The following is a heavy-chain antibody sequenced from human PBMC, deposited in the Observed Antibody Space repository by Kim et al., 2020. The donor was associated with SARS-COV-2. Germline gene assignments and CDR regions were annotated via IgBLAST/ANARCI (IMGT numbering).Heavy chain of an antibody. CDR2: IDYSGRT. D-gene: IGHD3-9*01. J-gene: IGHJ6*03. CDR3: ARAKTDWTYYYYRDA. V-gene: IGHV4-30-4*01. Sequence: GKGLEWIGYIDYSGRTYYNPTLKSRVTISVDTSASQFCLRLSSVTAADTAVYDCARAKTDWTYYYYRDAWGKGTPVTVSS.